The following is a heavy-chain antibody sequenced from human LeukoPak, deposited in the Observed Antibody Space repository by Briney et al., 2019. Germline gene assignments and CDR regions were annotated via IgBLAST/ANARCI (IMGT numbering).Heavy chain of an antibody. CDR1: GFIFNDKA. D-gene: IGHD5-12*01. CDR3: AKGSGYDTSTWFDP. CDR2: ISSNSGRT. Sequence: TGGSLRLSGAASGFIFNDKAMHWVRQAPGKGLEWVSSISSNSGRTDYADSVKGRFTISRDNAKSSLYLQMNSLRVEDTALYYCAKGSGYDTSTWFDPWGQGTLVTVSS. J-gene: IGHJ5*02. V-gene: IGHV3-9*01.